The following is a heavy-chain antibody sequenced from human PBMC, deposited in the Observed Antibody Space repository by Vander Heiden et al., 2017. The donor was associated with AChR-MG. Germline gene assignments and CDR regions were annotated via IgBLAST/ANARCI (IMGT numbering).Heavy chain of an antibody. V-gene: IGHV3-13*01. J-gene: IGHJ6*02. CDR3: ARDRRFGESNYYYYGMDV. D-gene: IGHD3-10*01. CDR1: GFPFSSYD. CDR2: IGTAGDT. Sequence: EVQLVESGGGLVQPGGSLRLSCAASGFPFSSYDMHWVRQATGKGLEWVSAIGTAGDTYYPGSVKGRFTISRENAKNSLYLQMNSLRAGDTAVYYCARDRRFGESNYYYYGMDVWGQGTTVTVSS.